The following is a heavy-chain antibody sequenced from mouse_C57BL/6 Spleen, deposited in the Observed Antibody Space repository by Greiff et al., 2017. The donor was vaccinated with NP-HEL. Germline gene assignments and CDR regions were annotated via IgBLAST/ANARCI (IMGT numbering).Heavy chain of an antibody. Sequence: EVHLVESGGGLVKPGGSLKLSCAASGFTFSSYAMSWVRQTPEKRLEWVATISDGGSYTYYPDNVKGRFTISRDNAKNNLYLQMSHLKSEDTAMYYCARRNNDYFDYWGKGTTLTVSS. CDR2: ISDGGSYT. CDR3: ARRNNDYFDY. D-gene: IGHD1-3*01. CDR1: GFTFSSYA. J-gene: IGHJ2*01. V-gene: IGHV5-4*03.